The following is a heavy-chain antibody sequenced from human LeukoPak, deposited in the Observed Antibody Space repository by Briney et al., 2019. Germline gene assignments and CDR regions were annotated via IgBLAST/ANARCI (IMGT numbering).Heavy chain of an antibody. D-gene: IGHD3-16*01. J-gene: IGHJ5*02. Sequence: GGSLRLSCAASGFTFSSYGMHWVRQAPGKGLEWVAFIRYDGSNKYYADSVKGRFTISRDNSKNTLYLQMNSLRAEDTAVYYCARQRFTTRAYAGNWFDPWGQGTLVTVSS. CDR3: ARQRFTTRAYAGNWFDP. CDR2: IRYDGSNK. CDR1: GFTFSSYG. V-gene: IGHV3-30*02.